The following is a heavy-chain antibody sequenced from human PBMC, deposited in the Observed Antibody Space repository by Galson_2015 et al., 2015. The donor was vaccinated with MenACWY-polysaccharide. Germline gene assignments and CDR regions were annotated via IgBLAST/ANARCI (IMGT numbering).Heavy chain of an antibody. CDR2: INPSGGST. CDR3: ARAGGWGSVGTILGVVIPNQNWFDP. D-gene: IGHD3-3*01. V-gene: IGHV1-46*01. Sequence: SVKVSCKASGYTFTSYYMHWVRQAPGQGLEWMGIINPSGGSTSYAQKFQGRVTMTRDTSTSTVYMELSSLGSEDTAVYYCARAGGWGSVGTILGVVIPNQNWFDPWGQGTLVTVSS. CDR1: GYTFTSYY. J-gene: IGHJ5*02.